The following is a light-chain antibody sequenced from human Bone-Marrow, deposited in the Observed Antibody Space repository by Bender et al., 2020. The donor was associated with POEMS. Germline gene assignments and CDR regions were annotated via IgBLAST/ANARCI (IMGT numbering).Light chain of an antibody. V-gene: IGLV2-23*02. CDR3: CSYAGSRTWV. CDR2: EVN. CDR1: SNDVGNYKL. Sequence: QSALTQPRSVSGSPGQSVTIYCTGTSNDVGNYKLVSWYQQHPAKAPQLIIYEVNKRPSGISDRFSGSKSGNTASLTISGLQAEDEADYYCCSYAGSRTWVFGGGTKLTVL. J-gene: IGLJ3*02.